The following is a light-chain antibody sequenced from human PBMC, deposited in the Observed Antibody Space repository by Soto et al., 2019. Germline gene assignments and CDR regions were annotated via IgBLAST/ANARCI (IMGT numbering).Light chain of an antibody. J-gene: IGLJ1*01. CDR2: EVS. Sequence: QSALTQPASVSRSPGQSITISCTGSSNDIGAYKYVSWYQQYPGKAPKLIIFEVSNRPSGVSNRFSGSKSGNTASLTIAGLQAEDEADYHCSSYTTGSTLYVFGGGTKLTVL. CDR3: SSYTTGSTLYV. V-gene: IGLV2-14*01. CDR1: SNDIGAYKY.